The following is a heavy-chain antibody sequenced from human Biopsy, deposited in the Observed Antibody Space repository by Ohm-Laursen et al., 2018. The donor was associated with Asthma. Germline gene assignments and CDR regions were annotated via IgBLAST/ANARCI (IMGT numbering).Heavy chain of an antibody. J-gene: IGHJ6*02. Sequence: ASVKVSCKTSGYTFNSAGITWVRQAPGQGLEWMGWISVYNGNTRVAQELQDRVTMITDTFTSTAYMELRSLRSDDTAVYFCARAVDYSHYYGIDVWGQGTTVTVS. CDR3: ARAVDYSHYYGIDV. CDR1: GYTFNSAG. D-gene: IGHD3-10*01. V-gene: IGHV1-18*01. CDR2: ISVYNGNT.